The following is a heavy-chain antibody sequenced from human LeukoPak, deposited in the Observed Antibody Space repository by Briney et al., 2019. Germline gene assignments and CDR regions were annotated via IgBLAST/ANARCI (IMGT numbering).Heavy chain of an antibody. D-gene: IGHD3-16*02. CDR3: ARGRGYDYVWGSYRY. V-gene: IGHV4-34*01. CDR1: GGSFSGYY. J-gene: IGHJ4*02. CDR2: INHSGST. Sequence: SETLSLTCAVYGGSFSGYYWSWIRQPPGKGLEWIGEINHSGSTNYNPSLKSRVTISVDTSKNQFSLKLSSVTAADTAVYYCARGRGYDYVWGSYRYWGQGTLVTVSS.